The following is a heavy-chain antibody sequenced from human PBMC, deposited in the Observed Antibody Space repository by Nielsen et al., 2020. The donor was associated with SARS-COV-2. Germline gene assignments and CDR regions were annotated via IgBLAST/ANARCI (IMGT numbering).Heavy chain of an antibody. CDR3: ARDYFGDYLDGFDI. J-gene: IGHJ3*02. D-gene: IGHD4-17*01. CDR2: VDSAGTT. V-gene: IGHV4-59*01. CDR1: GGSINSYY. Sequence: SETLSLTCTVSGGSINSYYWTWIRQPPGKGLEWIGYVDSAGTTNYNPSLTSRVTISLDTSKNQFSLKLTSVTAADRAVYYCARDYFGDYLDGFDIWDQGTMVTVSS.